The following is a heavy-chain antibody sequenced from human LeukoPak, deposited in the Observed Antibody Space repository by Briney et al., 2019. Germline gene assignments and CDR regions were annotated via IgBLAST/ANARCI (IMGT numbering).Heavy chain of an antibody. CDR1: GFTFSSNR. CDR3: ARVRDAYNYFHY. D-gene: IGHD2-2*01. V-gene: IGHV3-48*01. J-gene: IGHJ4*02. CDR2: ISGSGDTI. Sequence: GGSLRLSGEASGFTFSSNRMNWVRQAQGKGLECLSFISGSGDTIYYADSVKGRFTMSRDNARNSLFLQMNSLRAEDTAVYYCARVRDAYNYFHYWGQGTLVTVSS.